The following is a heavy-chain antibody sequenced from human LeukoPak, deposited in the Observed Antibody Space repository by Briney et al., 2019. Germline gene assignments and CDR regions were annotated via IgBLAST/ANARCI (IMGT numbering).Heavy chain of an antibody. CDR2: IYYSGST. Sequence: SETLSLTCTVSGGSISSYYWSWIRQPPGKGQEWIGYIYYSGSTNYNPSLKSRVTISVDTSKNQFSLKLSSVTAADTAVYYCARGGNRYYFDYWGQGTLVTVSS. CDR1: GGSISSYY. CDR3: ARGGNRYYFDY. V-gene: IGHV4-59*01. J-gene: IGHJ4*02.